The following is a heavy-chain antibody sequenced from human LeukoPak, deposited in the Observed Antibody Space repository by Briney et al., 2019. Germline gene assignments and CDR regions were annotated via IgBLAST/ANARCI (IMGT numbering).Heavy chain of an antibody. CDR2: ISSNADIV. CDR3: ARETVAGTFDY. J-gene: IGHJ4*02. Sequence: GGSLRLSCSASGFTFSEYYMSWIRQAPGKGLEWVSDISSNADIVSYADFAQGRFTISRDNGDHSLSLQLNSLRAEDTAVYYCARETVAGTFDYRSQGTLVTVSS. D-gene: IGHD6-19*01. CDR1: GFTFSEYY. V-gene: IGHV3-11*01.